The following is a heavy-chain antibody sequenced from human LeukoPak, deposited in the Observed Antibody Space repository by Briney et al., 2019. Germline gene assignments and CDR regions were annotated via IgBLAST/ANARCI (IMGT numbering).Heavy chain of an antibody. V-gene: IGHV4-59*01. D-gene: IGHD6-13*01. CDR1: TGSMSTYY. Sequence: SETLSLTCTVSTGSMSTYYWTWIRQPAGKGLEWNGFIYYTGSTNYNPSLKSRVTISVVTSKNQFSLKPSSVTAADTAVYYCAGMRITAPTVRTLDYWGQGTLVTVSS. CDR2: IYYTGST. CDR3: AGMRITAPTVRTLDY. J-gene: IGHJ4*02.